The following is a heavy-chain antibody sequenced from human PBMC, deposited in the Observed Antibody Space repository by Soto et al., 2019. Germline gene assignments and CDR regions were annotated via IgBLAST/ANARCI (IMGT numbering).Heavy chain of an antibody. D-gene: IGHD3-16*01. J-gene: IGHJ4*02. V-gene: IGHV4-39*01. CDR1: GGSISNTSYY. CDR2: IYFSGTA. CDR3: ARGAPGPIPNSYFDF. Sequence: LQLQESGPGLVKPSETLSLTCSVSGGSISNTSYYWGWIRQSPGKGLEWLGNIYFSGTAYYTPCLRSRVPMSVYTSKNQISLQFNSMTAADTGVYYCARGAPGPIPNSYFDFWGQGTLVTVSS.